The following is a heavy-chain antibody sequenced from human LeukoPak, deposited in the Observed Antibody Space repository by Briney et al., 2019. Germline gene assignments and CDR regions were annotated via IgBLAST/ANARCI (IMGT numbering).Heavy chain of an antibody. D-gene: IGHD2-8*01. J-gene: IGHJ4*02. V-gene: IGHV4-39*07. CDR3: SRENGAFSPFGY. CDR1: GGSITNNNYY. CDR2: LYYSGST. Sequence: SETLSLTCTVSGGSITNNNYYWDWIRQPPGKGLEWIGDLYYSGSTHYNPSLKSRVTVSLDKSKNHLSLNLTSVTAADTAVYYCSRENGAFSPFGYWGQGTLVTVPS.